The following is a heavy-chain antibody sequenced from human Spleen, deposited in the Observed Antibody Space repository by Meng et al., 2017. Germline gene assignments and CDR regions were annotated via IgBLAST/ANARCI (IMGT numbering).Heavy chain of an antibody. CDR3: ARDSPLRRSSPLAFDI. Sequence: SETLSLTCTVSGGSISSYYWSWIRQPPGKGLEWIGYIYYSGSTNYNPSLKSRVTISVDTSKNQFSLKLSSVTAADTAVYYCARDSPLRRSSPLAFDIWGQGTMVTVSS. CDR2: IYYSGST. V-gene: IGHV4-59*01. J-gene: IGHJ3*02. CDR1: GGSISSYY. D-gene: IGHD6-6*01.